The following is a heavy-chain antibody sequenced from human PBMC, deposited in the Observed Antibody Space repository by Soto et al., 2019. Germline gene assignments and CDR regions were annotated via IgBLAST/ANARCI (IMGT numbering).Heavy chain of an antibody. Sequence: GSLRLSCAASGVSFNSYDMHWVRQAPGKGPEWVAIISYDGSNTYYSDSVRGRFTISRDNAKDSLYLQMNSLRGEDTAVYYCARGWTFDLWGQGTLVTVSS. CDR2: ISYDGSNT. CDR3: ARGWTFDL. D-gene: IGHD1-1*01. CDR1: GVSFNSYD. V-gene: IGHV3-33*08. J-gene: IGHJ4*02.